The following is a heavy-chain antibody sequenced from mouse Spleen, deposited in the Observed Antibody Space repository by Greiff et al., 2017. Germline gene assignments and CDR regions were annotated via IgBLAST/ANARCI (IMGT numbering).Heavy chain of an antibody. CDR3: ARSGNPPFAY. D-gene: IGHD2-1*01. CDR2: IYPGSGNT. V-gene: IGHV1-76*01. CDR1: GYTFTDYY. Sequence: VQLQQSGAELVRPGASVKLSCKASGYTFTDYYINWVKQRPGQGLEWIARIYPGSGNTYYNEKFKGKATLTAEKSSSTAYMQLSSLTSEDSAVYFCARSGNPPFAYWGQGTLVTVSA. J-gene: IGHJ3*01.